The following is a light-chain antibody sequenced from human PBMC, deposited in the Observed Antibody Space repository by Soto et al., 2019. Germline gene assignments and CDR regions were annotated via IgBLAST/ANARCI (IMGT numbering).Light chain of an antibody. Sequence: EIVMTQSPVPLSLAPGERAPLSFRAIQSVSSNLAWYQQRPGQAPRLLIYGASTRATDTPVRFRGSGSGTEFTLTISSLQSEDFAVYYCQQYNNWPPSIIFGQGTRLEI. V-gene: IGKV3-15*01. CDR2: GAS. J-gene: IGKJ5*01. CDR1: QSVSSN. CDR3: QQYNNWPPSII.